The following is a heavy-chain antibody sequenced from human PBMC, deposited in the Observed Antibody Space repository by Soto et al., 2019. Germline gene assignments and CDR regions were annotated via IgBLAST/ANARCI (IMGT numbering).Heavy chain of an antibody. CDR3: ARGKGMEENYYCYGMDV. Sequence: QVQVVQSGAEVKKPGASVKISCKASGYSFSTHSIHWVRQAPGQGLEWMGWINGGNGNTKYSQKFRDRVTITRDASASTGYMELSSLRSEDTAVYYCARGKGMEENYYCYGMDVWGQGTTVTVSS. CDR1: GYSFSTHS. CDR2: INGGNGNT. D-gene: IGHD1-1*01. J-gene: IGHJ6*02. V-gene: IGHV1-3*01.